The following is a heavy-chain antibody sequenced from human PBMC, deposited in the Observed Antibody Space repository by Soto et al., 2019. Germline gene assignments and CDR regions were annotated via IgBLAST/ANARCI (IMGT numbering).Heavy chain of an antibody. CDR3: ARARVVTIFGVVTHTQYYYYGMDV. J-gene: IGHJ6*02. CDR2: INHSGST. V-gene: IGHV4-34*01. CDR1: GGSFSGYY. D-gene: IGHD3-3*01. Sequence: PSETLPLTCAVYGGSFSGYYWSWIRQPPGKGLEWIGEINHSGSTNYNPSLKSRVTISVDTSKSQFSLKLSSVTAADTAVYYCARARVVTIFGVVTHTQYYYYGMDVWGQGTTVTVSS.